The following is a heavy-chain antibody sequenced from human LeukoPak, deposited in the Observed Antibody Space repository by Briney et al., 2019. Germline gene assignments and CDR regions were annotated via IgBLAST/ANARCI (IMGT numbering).Heavy chain of an antibody. CDR3: ARGGLLWRSYRMDD. V-gene: IGHV4-34*01. J-gene: IGHJ6*02. CDR2: INHSGST. Sequence: NPSETLSLTCAVYGGSFSGYYWSWIRQPPGKGLEWIGEINHSGSTNYNPSLKSRVTISVDTSKNQFSLKLSSVTAADTAVYYCARGGLLWRSYRMDDWGQGTTVTVSS. CDR1: GGSFSGYY. D-gene: IGHD3-10*01.